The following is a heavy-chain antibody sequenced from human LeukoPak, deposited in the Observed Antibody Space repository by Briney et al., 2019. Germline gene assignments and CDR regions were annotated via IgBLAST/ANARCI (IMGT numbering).Heavy chain of an antibody. D-gene: IGHD3-22*01. V-gene: IGHV3-11*01. CDR1: GFTFSDYY. CDR2: ISSSGSTI. CDR3: ARDQGGGYHYYYGMDV. J-gene: IGHJ6*02. Sequence: GGSLRLSCAASGFTFSDYYMSWIRQAPGKGLEWVSYISSSGSTIYYADSVKGRFTISRDNAKNSLYLQMNGLRAEDTAVYYCARDQGGGYHYYYGMDVWGQGTTVTVSS.